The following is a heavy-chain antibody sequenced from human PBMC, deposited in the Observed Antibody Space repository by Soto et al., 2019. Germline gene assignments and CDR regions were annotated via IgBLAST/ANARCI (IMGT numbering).Heavy chain of an antibody. CDR3: ARQERAGYSSGYVDY. CDR2: IYPDDSDT. CDR1: GYRFASYW. D-gene: IGHD2-8*02. V-gene: IGHV5-51*01. Sequence: GESLKISCKTSGYRFASYWICWVRQMPGKGLEWMGIIYPDDSDTRYSPSFQGQVTISADKSINTAYQQWSSLTASDIAMYYCARQERAGYSSGYVDYWGLGTLVTVSS. J-gene: IGHJ4*02.